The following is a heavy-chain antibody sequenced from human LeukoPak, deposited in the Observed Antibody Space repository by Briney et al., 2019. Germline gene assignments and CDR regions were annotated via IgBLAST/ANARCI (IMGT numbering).Heavy chain of an antibody. D-gene: IGHD3-3*01. CDR2: IIPIFGTA. Sequence: SVKVSCKASGGTFSSYAISWVRQAPGQGLEWMGRIIPIFGTANYAQKFQGRVTITTDESTSTAYMELSSLRSEDTAVYYCARGLRKEWLIYDAFDIWGQGTMVTVSS. J-gene: IGHJ3*02. CDR3: ARGLRKEWLIYDAFDI. V-gene: IGHV1-69*05. CDR1: GGTFSSYA.